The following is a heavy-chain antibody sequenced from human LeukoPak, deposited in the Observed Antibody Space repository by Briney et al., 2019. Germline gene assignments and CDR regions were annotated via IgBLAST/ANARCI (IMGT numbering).Heavy chain of an antibody. CDR1: GGSLRSSGHW. CDR3: ARQPGDQSSAWYFDA. D-gene: IGHD6-19*01. V-gene: IGHV4-39*01. J-gene: IGHJ4*02. Sequence: PSETLSLTCTVSGGSLRSSGHWWVWIRQPPGKGLEWIGSIHYSGKVYYNPSLKSRVTTSVDTSTDQFSLRLSSATAADTAIYYCARQPGDQSSAWYFDAWGQGTLVTVSS. CDR2: IHYSGKV.